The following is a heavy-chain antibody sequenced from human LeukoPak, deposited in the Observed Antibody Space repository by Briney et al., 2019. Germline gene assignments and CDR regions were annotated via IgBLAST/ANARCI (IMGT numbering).Heavy chain of an antibody. CDR1: RFTFSGYA. V-gene: IGHV3-64*01. CDR2: ISSNGGSS. CDR3: ARGYGDYADYFDY. J-gene: IGHJ4*02. Sequence: GGSLRLSCAASRFTFSGYAMHWVRQAPGKGLEYVSAISSNGGSSYYANSVKGRFTISRDNSKNTLYLQMDSLRAEDMAFYYCARGYGDYADYFDYWGGGTLVTVSP. D-gene: IGHD4-17*01.